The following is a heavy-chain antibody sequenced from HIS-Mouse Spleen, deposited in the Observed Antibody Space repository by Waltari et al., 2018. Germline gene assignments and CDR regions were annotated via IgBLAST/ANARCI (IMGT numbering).Heavy chain of an antibody. D-gene: IGHD6-13*01. CDR2: IYYSGST. J-gene: IGHJ2*01. V-gene: IGHV4-39*07. CDR3: AREIPYSSSWYDWYFDL. CDR1: GCSISSSSYY. Sequence: QLQLQESGPGLVKPSETLSLTCPVSGCSISSSSYYLCWIRQPPGKGLEWIGSIYYSGSTYYNPSLKSRVTISVDTSKNQFSLKLSSVTAADTAVYYCAREIPYSSSWYDWYFDLWGRGTLVTVSS.